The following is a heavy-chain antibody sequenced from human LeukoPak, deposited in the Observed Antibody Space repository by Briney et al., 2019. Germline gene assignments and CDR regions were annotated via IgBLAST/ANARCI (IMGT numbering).Heavy chain of an antibody. D-gene: IGHD5-12*01. Sequence: PSETLSFTCTVSGGSISDYYWNWIRQPPGKGLEWIGYINHSGNTKYNPSLKSRVSISSDTSKNNFSLRLSSVTAADTAVYYCAADYRDAFDIWGQGTMVTVSS. CDR2: INHSGNT. CDR1: GGSISDYY. J-gene: IGHJ3*02. CDR3: AADYRDAFDI. V-gene: IGHV4-59*01.